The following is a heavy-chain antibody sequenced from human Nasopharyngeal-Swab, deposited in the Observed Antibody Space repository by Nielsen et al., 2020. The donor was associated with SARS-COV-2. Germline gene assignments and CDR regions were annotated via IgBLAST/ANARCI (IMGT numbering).Heavy chain of an antibody. J-gene: IGHJ4*02. CDR3: ARGDDSSGFSITLDY. V-gene: IGHV3-48*03. D-gene: IGHD3-22*01. CDR1: GFTFSSYE. Sequence: GGSLRLSCAASGFTFSSYEMNWVRQVPGKGLEWVSYISGSGSTIYYAESVKGRFTISRDNAKNALYLQMNSLRAEDTAVYYCARGDDSSGFSITLDYWGQGTLVTVSS. CDR2: ISGSGSTI.